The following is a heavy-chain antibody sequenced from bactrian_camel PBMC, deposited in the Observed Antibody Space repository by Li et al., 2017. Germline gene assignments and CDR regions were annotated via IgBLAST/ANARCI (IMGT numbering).Heavy chain of an antibody. CDR1: GFTFSSYA. CDR2: IDSGGGTT. D-gene: IGHD7*01. Sequence: VQLGESGGGLVQPGTSARLSCAASGFTFSSYAMSWVRQAPGKGLEWVSTIDSGGGTTYYADSVKGRFTISRDNAKNTLYLQLNSLKTEDTAMYYCPSDMGLGWWQYDYWGQGTQVTVS. V-gene: IGHV3S31*01. CDR3: PSDMGLGWWQYDY. J-gene: IGHJ4*01.